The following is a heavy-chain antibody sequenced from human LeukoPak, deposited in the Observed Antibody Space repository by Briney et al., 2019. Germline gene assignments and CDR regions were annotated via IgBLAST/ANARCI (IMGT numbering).Heavy chain of an antibody. J-gene: IGHJ4*02. D-gene: IGHD6-13*01. V-gene: IGHV3-74*01. CDR1: GFIFSSYW. CDR3: ARAGGSNWYGGIGY. Sequence: PGGSLRLSCAASGFIFSSYWMHWVRQAPGKGLVWVSRVNNDGTTTDYADSVKGRFTISRDNAKNTLYLQVSSLRAEDTAVYYCARAGGSNWYGGIGYWGQGTLVTVSS. CDR2: VNNDGTTT.